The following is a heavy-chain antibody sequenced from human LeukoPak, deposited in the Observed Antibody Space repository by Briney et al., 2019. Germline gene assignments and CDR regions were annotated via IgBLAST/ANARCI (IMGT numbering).Heavy chain of an antibody. CDR3: ARRRRIAAAGTDAFDI. CDR2: IYYRGST. V-gene: IGHV4-59*08. CDR1: GGSISSYY. Sequence: SETLSLTCTVSGGSISSYYWNWIRQPPGKELEWIGYIYYRGSTNYNPSLKSRVTISVDTSKTHFSLRLSSVTAADTAIYYCARRRRIAAAGTDAFDIWGQGTMVTVSS. D-gene: IGHD6-13*01. J-gene: IGHJ3*02.